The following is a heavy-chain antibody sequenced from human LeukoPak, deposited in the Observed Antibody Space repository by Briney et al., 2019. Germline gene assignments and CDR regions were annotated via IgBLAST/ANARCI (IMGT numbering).Heavy chain of an antibody. V-gene: IGHV3-9*01. CDR1: GFTFDDYA. CDR2: ISWNSGSI. Sequence: PGRSLRLSCAASGFTFDDYAMHWVRQAPGKGLEWVSGISWNSGSIGYADSVKGRFTISRDNAKNSLYLQMNSLRAEDTALYYCAKVSTGGAAAGKGLDYWGQGTLVTVSS. J-gene: IGHJ4*02. CDR3: AKVSTGGAAAGKGLDY. D-gene: IGHD6-13*01.